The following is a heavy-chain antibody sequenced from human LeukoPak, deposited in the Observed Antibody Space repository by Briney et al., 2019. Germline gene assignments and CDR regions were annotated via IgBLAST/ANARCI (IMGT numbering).Heavy chain of an antibody. CDR2: IYYSGST. CDR1: GGSISSGGYY. Sequence: SQTLSLTCTVPGGSISSGGYYWSWIRQHPGKGLEWIGYIYYSGSTYYNPSLKSRVTISVDTSKNQFSLKLSSVTAADTAVYYCARDAQQQLAIDYWGQGTLVTVSS. CDR3: ARDAQQQLAIDY. D-gene: IGHD6-13*01. V-gene: IGHV4-31*03. J-gene: IGHJ4*02.